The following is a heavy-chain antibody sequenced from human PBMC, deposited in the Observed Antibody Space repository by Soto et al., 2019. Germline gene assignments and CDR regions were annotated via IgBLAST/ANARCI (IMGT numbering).Heavy chain of an antibody. J-gene: IGHJ4*02. Sequence: QVQLQESGPGLVKPSQTLSLTCTVSGGSISSGGYYWSWIRQHPGKGLEWIGYSYYSGSTYYNPSLKSRVTISVDTSKNQFSRKLSSVTAADTAVYYCARSGYSYGPNPLLYWGQGTLVTVSS. V-gene: IGHV4-31*03. CDR3: ARSGYSYGPNPLLY. D-gene: IGHD5-18*01. CDR2: SYYSGST. CDR1: GGSISSGGYY.